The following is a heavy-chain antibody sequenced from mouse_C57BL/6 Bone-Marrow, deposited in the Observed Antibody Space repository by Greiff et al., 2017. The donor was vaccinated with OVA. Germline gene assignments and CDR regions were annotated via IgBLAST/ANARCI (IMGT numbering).Heavy chain of an antibody. Sequence: VQLVESGAELVMPGASVKLSCKASGYTFTSYWMHWVKQRPGQGLEWIGEIDPSDSYTNYNQKFKGKSTLTVDKSSSTAYMQLSSLTSEDSAVYYCARGFAWFAYWGQGTLVTVSA. CDR1: GYTFTSYW. J-gene: IGHJ3*01. CDR3: ARGFAWFAY. V-gene: IGHV1-69*01. CDR2: IDPSDSYT.